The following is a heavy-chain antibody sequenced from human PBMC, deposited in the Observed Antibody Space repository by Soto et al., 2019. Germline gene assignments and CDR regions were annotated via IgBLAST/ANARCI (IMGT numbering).Heavy chain of an antibody. V-gene: IGHV2-5*02. CDR3: AHRSWTYLPLFPPHFVDY. J-gene: IGHJ4*02. CDR2: IYWDDDK. Sequence: SGPTLVNPTQTLTLTCTFSGFSLSTSGVGVGWIRQPPGKALEWLALIYWDDDKRYSPSLKSRLTITKDTSKNQVVLTMTNMDPVDTATYYCAHRSWTYLPLFPPHFVDYWGQGTLVTVSS. CDR1: GFSLSTSGVG. D-gene: IGHD2-2*01.